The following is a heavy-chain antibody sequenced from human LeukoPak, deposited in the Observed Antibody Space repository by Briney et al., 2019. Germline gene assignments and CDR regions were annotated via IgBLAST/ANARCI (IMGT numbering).Heavy chain of an antibody. Sequence: GGSLRLSCAASGFTFSSYGMHWVRQAPGKGLEWVAVISYDGSNKYYADSVKGRFTISRDNSKNTLYLQMNSLRAEDTAVYYCAKGPCSGGRCYAAWFDPWGQGTLVTVSS. V-gene: IGHV3-30*18. J-gene: IGHJ5*02. D-gene: IGHD2-15*01. CDR2: ISYDGSNK. CDR1: GFTFSSYG. CDR3: AKGPCSGGRCYAAWFDP.